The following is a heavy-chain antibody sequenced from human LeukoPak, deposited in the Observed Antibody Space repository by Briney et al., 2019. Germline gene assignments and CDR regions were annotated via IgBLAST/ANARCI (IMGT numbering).Heavy chain of an antibody. J-gene: IGHJ6*03. D-gene: IGHD3-3*01. CDR1: GFTLSSYT. V-gene: IGHV3-21*01. CDR3: ARGCATALYYDFWSGYYGGSGNYYYYYMDV. Sequence: GGSLRLSCAASGFTLSSYTMNWVRQAPGKGLEWVSSISSSSTYLDYADSLKGRFTISRDNAKNSLYLQMNSLRAEDTAVYYCARGCATALYYDFWSGYYGGSGNYYYYYMDVWGKGTTVTVSS. CDR2: ISSSSTYL.